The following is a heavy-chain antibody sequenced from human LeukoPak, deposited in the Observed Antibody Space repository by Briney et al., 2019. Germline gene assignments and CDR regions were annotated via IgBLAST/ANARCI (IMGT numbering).Heavy chain of an antibody. Sequence: PGGSLRLSCAASGFTFSSYSMNWVRQAPGKGLEWVSYISSSSSTIYYADSVKGRFTISRDNAKNSLYLQMNSLRAEDTAVYYCAKASSGHYYYYGMDVRGQGTTVTVSS. CDR1: GFTFSSYS. D-gene: IGHD3-10*01. CDR3: AKASSGHYYYYGMDV. CDR2: ISSSSSTI. J-gene: IGHJ6*02. V-gene: IGHV3-48*01.